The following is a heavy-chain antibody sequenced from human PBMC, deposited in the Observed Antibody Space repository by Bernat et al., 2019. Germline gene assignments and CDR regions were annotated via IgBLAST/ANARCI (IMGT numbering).Heavy chain of an antibody. V-gene: IGHV3-33*01. Sequence: QVQLVESGGGVVQPGRSLRLSCAASGFTFSSYGMHWVRQAPGKGLEWVAVIWYDGSNKYYADSVKGRFTISRDNSKNTLYLQMNSLRAEDTAVYYRARDPAVGAIHRYYYYGMDVWGQGTTVTVSS. CDR3: ARDPAVGAIHRYYYYGMDV. J-gene: IGHJ6*02. CDR1: GFTFSSYG. D-gene: IGHD1-26*01. CDR2: IWYDGSNK.